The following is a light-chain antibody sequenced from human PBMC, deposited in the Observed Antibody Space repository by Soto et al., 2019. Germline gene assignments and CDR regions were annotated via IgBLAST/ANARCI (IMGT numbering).Light chain of an antibody. Sequence: EIVMTQSPATLSVSPGERATLSCRASQSVSSNLAWYQQNPGQAPRLLIYGASTRATGIPARFSGSGSGAEFTLTISSLQSEDFAVYYCQQYNNWPLEFTFGQGTKVDI. J-gene: IGKJ2*01. CDR2: GAS. CDR3: QQYNNWPLEFT. CDR1: QSVSSN. V-gene: IGKV3-15*01.